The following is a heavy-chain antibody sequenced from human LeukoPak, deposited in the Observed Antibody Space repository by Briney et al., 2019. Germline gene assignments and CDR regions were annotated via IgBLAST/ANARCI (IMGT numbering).Heavy chain of an antibody. CDR3: AKFSYGLGSYLFDY. Sequence: GGSLRLSCAASGFTFSTFSMNWVRQAPGKGLEWVSAISGGGGGRYYADSVKGRFTISRDNAKNTLYLQMYSLRAEDTAVNYCAKFSYGLGSYLFDYWGQGTLVTVSS. CDR1: GFTFSTFS. CDR2: ISGGGGGR. J-gene: IGHJ4*02. V-gene: IGHV3-23*01. D-gene: IGHD3-10*01.